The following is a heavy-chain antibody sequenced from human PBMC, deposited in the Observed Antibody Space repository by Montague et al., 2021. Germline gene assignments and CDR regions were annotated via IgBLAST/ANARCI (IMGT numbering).Heavy chain of an antibody. D-gene: IGHD5-12*01. V-gene: IGHV3-7*01. CDR2: INQDGSTR. CDR1: GFTFSTYW. CDR3: ARDSSGSLDY. J-gene: IGHJ4*02. Sequence: SLSLSFSASGFTFSTYWMAWVRQAPGKGLEWVANINQDGSTRNYVDSVKGRFTISRDNAKNSLSLQMNSLRVEDTAIYYCARDSSGSLDYWGQGTLVTVSS.